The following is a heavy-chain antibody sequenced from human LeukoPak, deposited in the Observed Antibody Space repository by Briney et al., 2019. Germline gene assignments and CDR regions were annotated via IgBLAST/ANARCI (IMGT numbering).Heavy chain of an antibody. V-gene: IGHV1-2*02. CDR3: ASRVGYYDFWSGYYANWFDP. CDR1: GYTFTGYY. CDR2: INPNSGGT. J-gene: IGHJ5*02. D-gene: IGHD3-3*01. Sequence: GASVKVSCKASGYTFTGYYMHWVRQAPGQGLEWMGWINPNSGGTNYAQKFQGRVTMTRDTSISTAYMELSRLRSDDTAVYYCASRVGYYDFWSGYYANWFDPWGQGTLVTVSS.